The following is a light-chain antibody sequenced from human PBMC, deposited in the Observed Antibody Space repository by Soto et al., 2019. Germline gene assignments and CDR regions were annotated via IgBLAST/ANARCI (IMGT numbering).Light chain of an antibody. V-gene: IGLV1-47*02. CDR2: SNN. CDR1: SSNIGSNY. J-gene: IGLJ2*01. CDR3: GGWDDSLSGPV. Sequence: QSVLTQPPSASGTPGQRVNISCSGSSSNIGSNYVYWYRQFPGTAPKLLIQSNNQRPSGVPARFSGSKSGTSSSLAISVLRSEDEADYYCGGWDDSLSGPVFGGGTKLTVL.